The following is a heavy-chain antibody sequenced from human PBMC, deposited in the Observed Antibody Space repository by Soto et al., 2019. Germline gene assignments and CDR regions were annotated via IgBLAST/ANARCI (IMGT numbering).Heavy chain of an antibody. Sequence: GASVKVSCKASGGTFSSYAISWVRQAPGQGLEWMGGIIPIFGTTNYAQKFQGRVTITADESTSTAYMELSSLRSEDTAVYYCASGLLVVPAVSPSGYYYYGMDAWGQGTTVTVSS. CDR3: ASGLLVVPAVSPSGYYYYGMDA. CDR2: IIPIFGTT. J-gene: IGHJ6*02. V-gene: IGHV1-69*13. CDR1: GGTFSSYA. D-gene: IGHD2-2*01.